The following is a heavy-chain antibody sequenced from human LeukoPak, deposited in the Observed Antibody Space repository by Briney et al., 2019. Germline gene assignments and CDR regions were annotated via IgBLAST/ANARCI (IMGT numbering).Heavy chain of an antibody. CDR1: GGSISSYY. CDR3: ARVREVDYYYYMDV. V-gene: IGHV4-59*01. Sequence: SSETLSLTCTVSGGSISSYYWSWIRQPPGKGLEWIGYIYYSGSTNYNPSLKSRVTISVDTSRNQFSLKLSSVTAADTAVYYCARVREVDYYYYMDVWGKGTTVTVSS. CDR2: IYYSGST. J-gene: IGHJ6*03.